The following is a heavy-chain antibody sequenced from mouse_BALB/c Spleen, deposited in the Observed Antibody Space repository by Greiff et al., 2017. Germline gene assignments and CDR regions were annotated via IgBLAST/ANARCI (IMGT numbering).Heavy chain of an antibody. CDR2: IDPANGNT. Sequence: DVKLQESGAELVKPGASVKLSCTASGFNIKDTYMHWVKQRPEQGLEWIGRIDPANGNTKYDPKFQGKATITADTSSNTAYLQLSSLTSEDTAVYYCAREGPMITTGPLFAYWGQGTLVTVSA. J-gene: IGHJ3*01. V-gene: IGHV14-3*02. CDR3: AREGPMITTGPLFAY. CDR1: GFNIKDTY. D-gene: IGHD2-4*01.